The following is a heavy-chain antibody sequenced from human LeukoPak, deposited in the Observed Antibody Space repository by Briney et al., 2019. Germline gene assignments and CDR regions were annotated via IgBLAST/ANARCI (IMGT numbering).Heavy chain of an antibody. CDR3: VTNYGDYGYYYYYMDV. CDR1: GFTFSSYE. D-gene: IGHD4-17*01. Sequence: GGSLRLSCAASGFTFSSYEMNWVRQAPGKGLEWASYISSSGSTIYYADSVKGRFTISRDNAKNSLYLQMNSLRAEDTAVYYCVTNYGDYGYYYYYMDVWGKGTTVTVSS. CDR2: ISSSGSTI. J-gene: IGHJ6*03. V-gene: IGHV3-48*03.